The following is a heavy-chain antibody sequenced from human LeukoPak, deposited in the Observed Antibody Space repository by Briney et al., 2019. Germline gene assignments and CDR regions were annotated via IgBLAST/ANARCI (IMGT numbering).Heavy chain of an antibody. CDR2: IIPIFGTA. V-gene: IGHV1-69*13. Sequence: GASVKVSCKASGGTFSSYAISWVRQAPGQGLEWMGGIIPIFGTANYAQKFQGRVTITADESTSTAYMELSSLRSEDTAAYYCARGEGTIYSSSTYFDYWGQGTLVTVSS. CDR3: ARGEGTIYSSSTYFDY. D-gene: IGHD6-13*01. J-gene: IGHJ4*02. CDR1: GGTFSSYA.